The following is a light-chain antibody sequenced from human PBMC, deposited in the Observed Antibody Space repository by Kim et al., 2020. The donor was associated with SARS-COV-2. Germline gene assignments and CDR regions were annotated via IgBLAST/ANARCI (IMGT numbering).Light chain of an antibody. CDR3: QQSSNWPLT. V-gene: IGKV3-11*01. CDR2: DAS. Sequence: LSQGERATLSCRASQSVSSYLAWYQQKPGQAPRLLIYDASNRATGIPARFSGSGSGTDFTLTISSLEPEDFAVYYCQQSSNWPLTFGGGTKVDIK. J-gene: IGKJ4*01. CDR1: QSVSSY.